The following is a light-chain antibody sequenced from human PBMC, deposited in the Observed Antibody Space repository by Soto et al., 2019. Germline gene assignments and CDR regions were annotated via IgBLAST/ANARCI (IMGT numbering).Light chain of an antibody. V-gene: IGKV3-11*01. CDR1: QSVSSY. Sequence: EIVLTQSPATLSLSPGERATLSCRASQSVSSYLAWYQQXXXQAPRLLIYDASNRATGIPARFSGSGSGTDFTLTISSLEPEDFAVYYCQQRSNWLTFGGGTKVEIK. CDR2: DAS. CDR3: QQRSNWLT. J-gene: IGKJ4*01.